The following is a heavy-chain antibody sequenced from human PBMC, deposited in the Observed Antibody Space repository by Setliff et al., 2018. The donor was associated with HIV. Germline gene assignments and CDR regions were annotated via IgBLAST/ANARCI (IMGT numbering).Heavy chain of an antibody. CDR2: IYTSGST. J-gene: IGHJ4*02. CDR1: GGSISSGSYY. Sequence: SETLSLTCTVSGGSISSGSYYWSWIRQPAGKGLEWIGRIYTSGSTNYNPSLKSRVTISVDTSKNQFSLKLSSVTAADTAVYYCASTGYSSGWSFDYWGQGTLVTVSS. V-gene: IGHV4-61*02. CDR3: ASTGYSSGWSFDY. D-gene: IGHD6-19*01.